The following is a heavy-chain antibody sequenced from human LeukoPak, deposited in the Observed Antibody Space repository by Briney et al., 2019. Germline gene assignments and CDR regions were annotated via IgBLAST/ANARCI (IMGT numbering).Heavy chain of an antibody. J-gene: IGHJ4*02. CDR3: ARRRGTWFGEYQYYFDY. CDR2: IYYSGST. D-gene: IGHD3-10*01. CDR1: GGSISSGGYY. Sequence: PSETLSLTCTVSGGSISSGGYYWSWIRQHPGKGLEWIGYIYYSGSTYYNPSLKSRVTISVDTSKNQFSLKLSSVTAADTAVYYCARRRGTWFGEYQYYFDYWGQGTLVTVSS. V-gene: IGHV4-31*03.